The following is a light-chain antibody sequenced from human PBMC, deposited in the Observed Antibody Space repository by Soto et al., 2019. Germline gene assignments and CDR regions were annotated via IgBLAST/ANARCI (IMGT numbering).Light chain of an antibody. V-gene: IGLV2-8*01. Sequence: QSALTQPPSASGSPGQSVTISCTGTSSDVGAYNFVSWYQQYPGKAPKLMIYEVTKRPSGVPDRFSGSKSGNTASLTVSGLQAEDEDDYYCTSYAGSDIWVFGGGTKLTVL. CDR2: EVT. CDR1: SSDVGAYNF. CDR3: TSYAGSDIWV. J-gene: IGLJ3*02.